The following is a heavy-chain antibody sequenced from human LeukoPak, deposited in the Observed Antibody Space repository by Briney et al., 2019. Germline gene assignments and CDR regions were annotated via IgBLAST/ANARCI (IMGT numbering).Heavy chain of an antibody. CDR3: TRSTNLEAFDI. CDR1: GGSVSSGTYY. D-gene: IGHD2-8*01. V-gene: IGHV4-61*01. J-gene: IGHJ3*02. CDR2: IYYSGST. Sequence: TASETLSLTCTVSGGSVSSGTYYWSWIQQPPGKGLEWIGYIYYSGSTNYNPSLKSRVTISVDTSKNQCSLKLSSVTTADTAVHYCTRSTNLEAFDIWGQGTMVTVSS.